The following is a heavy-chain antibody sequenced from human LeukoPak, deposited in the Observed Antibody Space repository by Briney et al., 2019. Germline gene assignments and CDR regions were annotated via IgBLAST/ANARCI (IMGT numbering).Heavy chain of an antibody. CDR1: GFTFSSYG. V-gene: IGHV3-23*01. CDR2: ISGSGGST. D-gene: IGHD3-22*01. J-gene: IGHJ6*03. Sequence: PGGSLRLSCAASGFTFSSYGMSWVRQAPGKGLEWVSAISGSGGSTYYADSVKGRFTISRDNSKNTLYLQMNSLRAEDTAVYYCAKVYYYDSSGYYSLYYMDVWGKGTTVTISS. CDR3: AKVYYYDSSGYYSLYYMDV.